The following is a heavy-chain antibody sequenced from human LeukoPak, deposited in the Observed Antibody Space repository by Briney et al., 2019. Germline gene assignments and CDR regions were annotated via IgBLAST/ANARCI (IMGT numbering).Heavy chain of an antibody. Sequence: GGSLRLSCAASGFTFSSYAMSWVPQAPGKGLEGVSAITCSCGSTYYAASVKGRFHISGDNSKNTLYLQMSSLRAEATAVYYCAKPPSYYDRGWWYFDYWGQGTLVTVSS. D-gene: IGHD3-10*02. CDR1: GFTFSSYA. V-gene: IGHV3-23*01. CDR3: AKPPSYYDRGWWYFDY. J-gene: IGHJ4*02. CDR2: ITCSCGST.